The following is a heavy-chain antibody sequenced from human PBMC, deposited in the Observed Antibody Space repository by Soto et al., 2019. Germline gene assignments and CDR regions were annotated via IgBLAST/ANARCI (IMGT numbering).Heavy chain of an antibody. V-gene: IGHV1-18*01. CDR1: GYTFTSYG. D-gene: IGHD2-2*01. CDR2: ISAYNGNT. J-gene: IGHJ5*02. CDR3: ARDWGGGYQLAYNWFDP. Sequence: QVQLVQSGAEVKKPGASVKVSCTASGYTFTSYGISWVRQAPGQGLEWMGWISAYNGNTNYAQKLQGRVTMTTDTSTSTAYMELRSLRSDDTAVYYCARDWGGGYQLAYNWFDPWGQGTLVTVSS.